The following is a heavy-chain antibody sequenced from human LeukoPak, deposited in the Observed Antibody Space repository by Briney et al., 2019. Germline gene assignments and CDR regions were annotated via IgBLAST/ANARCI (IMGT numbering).Heavy chain of an antibody. J-gene: IGHJ1*01. CDR3: ARSREYDFWSGYYLAEKTEYFQH. CDR1: GYTFTSYD. Sequence: ASVKVSCKASGYTFTSYDINWVRQATGQGLEWMGWMNPNSGNTGYAQKFQGRVTMTRNTSISTAYMELSSLRPEDTAVYYCARSREYDFWSGYYLAEKTEYFQHWGQGTLVTVSS. V-gene: IGHV1-8*01. D-gene: IGHD3-3*01. CDR2: MNPNSGNT.